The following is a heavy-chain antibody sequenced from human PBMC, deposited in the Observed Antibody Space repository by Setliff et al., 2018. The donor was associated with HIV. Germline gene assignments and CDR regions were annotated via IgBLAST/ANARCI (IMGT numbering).Heavy chain of an antibody. CDR1: DDSFSNYD. CDR2: ISSSGTT. D-gene: IGHD2-21*02. V-gene: IGHV4-4*09. CDR3: ATLDHSGGNFLAY. J-gene: IGHJ4*02. Sequence: SETLSLTCVVSDDSFSNYDWTWIRQPPGKALEWIGYISSSGTTNYNPSLRSRVTISIETSNTRFSLWLRSVTAADTATYFCATLDHSGGNFLAYWGQGSLVTVSS.